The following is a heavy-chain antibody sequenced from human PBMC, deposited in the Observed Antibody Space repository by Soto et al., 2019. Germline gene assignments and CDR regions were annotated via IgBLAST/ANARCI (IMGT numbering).Heavy chain of an antibody. Sequence: QVQLVQSGAEVKKPGASVKVSCKASGYTFTSYYMHWVRQAPGQGLEWMGIINPSGGSTSYAQKFKGRVTMTRDTTTSTVYMELSSLRSEDTAVYYCARDWGDYSSSSPDDAFDIWGQGTMVTVSS. CDR2: INPSGGST. V-gene: IGHV1-46*01. CDR3: ARDWGDYSSSSPDDAFDI. CDR1: GYTFTSYY. J-gene: IGHJ3*02. D-gene: IGHD6-6*01.